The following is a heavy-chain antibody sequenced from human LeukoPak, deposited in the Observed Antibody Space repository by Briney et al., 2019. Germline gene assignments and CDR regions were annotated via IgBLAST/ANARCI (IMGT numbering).Heavy chain of an antibody. CDR3: ARERNDILTGNYYGMDV. V-gene: IGHV4-61*01. CDR2: IYYSGST. Sequence: SETLSLTCTVSGYSISSRYYWSWIRQPPGKGLEWIGYIYYSGSTNYNPSLKSRVTISVDTSKNQFSLKLSSVTAADTAVYYCARERNDILTGNYYGMDVWGQGTTVTVSS. D-gene: IGHD3-9*01. J-gene: IGHJ6*02. CDR1: GYSISSRYY.